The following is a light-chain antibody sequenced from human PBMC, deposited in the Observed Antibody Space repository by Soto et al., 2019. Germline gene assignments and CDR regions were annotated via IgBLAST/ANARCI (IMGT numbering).Light chain of an antibody. CDR3: SSYTGNRDCYV. CDR1: SSDVGRFNF. CDR2: EVT. Sequence: QSVLTQPPSASGSPGQSVTISCTGTSSDVGRFNFVSWYQQHPGKAPRLLIYEVTKRPSGVPDRFSGSKSGNAASLTVSGLQAEDEADYFCSSYTGNRDCYVFGTGTKVTV. V-gene: IGLV2-8*01. J-gene: IGLJ1*01.